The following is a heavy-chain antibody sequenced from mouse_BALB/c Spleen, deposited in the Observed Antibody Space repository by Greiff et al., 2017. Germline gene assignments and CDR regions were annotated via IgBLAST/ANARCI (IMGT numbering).Heavy chain of an antibody. Sequence: EVQLVESGGGLVKPGGSLKLSCAASGFTFSSYAMSWVRQTPEKRLEWVASISSGGSTYYPDSVKGRFTISRDNARNILYLQMSSLRSEDTAMYYCARGGLRRTGTAWFAYWGQGTLVTVSA. J-gene: IGHJ3*01. CDR3: ARGGLRRTGTAWFAY. D-gene: IGHD2-4*01. V-gene: IGHV5-6-5*01. CDR1: GFTFSSYA. CDR2: ISSGGST.